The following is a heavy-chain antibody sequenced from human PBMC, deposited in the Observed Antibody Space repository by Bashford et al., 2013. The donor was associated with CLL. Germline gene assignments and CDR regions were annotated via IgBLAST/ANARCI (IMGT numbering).Heavy chain of an antibody. D-gene: IGHD3-22*01. V-gene: IGHV3-74*01. Sequence: GSRRDSPVQPLDSPSVATGCTGSGPSSREGAWCGSSRINSDGSSTSYADSVKGRFTISRDNAKNTLYLQMNSLRAEDTAVYYCARGYYYDSSGYFPIDYWGQGTLVTVSS. J-gene: IGHJ4*02. CDR2: INSDGSST. CDR3: ARGYYYDSSGYFPIDY. CDR1: DSPSVATG.